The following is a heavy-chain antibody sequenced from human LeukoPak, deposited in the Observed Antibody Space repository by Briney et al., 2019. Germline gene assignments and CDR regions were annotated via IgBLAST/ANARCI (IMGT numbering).Heavy chain of an antibody. CDR2: IYTSGNT. CDR1: GGSISSYY. D-gene: IGHD3-10*01. Sequence: SETLSLTCTVSGGSISSYYWSWIRQPAGKGLEWIGLIYTSGNTNYNPSLESRVTMSVDTSKNQFSLKLSSVTAADTAVYYCARYADSYGSGSYHFDYWGQGTLVTVSS. J-gene: IGHJ4*02. V-gene: IGHV4-4*07. CDR3: ARYADSYGSGSYHFDY.